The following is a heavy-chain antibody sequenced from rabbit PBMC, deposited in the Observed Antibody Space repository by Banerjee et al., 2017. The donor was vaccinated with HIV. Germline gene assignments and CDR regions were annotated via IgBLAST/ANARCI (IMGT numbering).Heavy chain of an antibody. Sequence: QEQLKETGGGLVTLGGSLKLSCKASGFDLSDYYYMCWVRQAPGKGLELIACIYTNGGSTWYASCVNGRFTISKTSSTTVTLQMTSLTAADTATYFCARDLAGVIGWNFNLWGPGTLVPVS. CDR3: ARDLAGVIGWNFNL. V-gene: IGHV1S45*01. J-gene: IGHJ4*01. CDR2: IYTNGGST. CDR1: GFDLSDYYY. D-gene: IGHD4-1*01.